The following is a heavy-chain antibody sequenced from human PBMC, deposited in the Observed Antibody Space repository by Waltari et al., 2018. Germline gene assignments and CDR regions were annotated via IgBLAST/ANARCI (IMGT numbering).Heavy chain of an antibody. J-gene: IGHJ4*02. V-gene: IGHV4-4*09. CDR2: IYTSGST. D-gene: IGHD5-18*01. Sequence: QVQLQESGPGLVKPSETLSLTCTVSGGSISSYYWSWIRQPPGKGLEWIGYIYTSGSTNYNPSLKSRVTISVDTSKNQFSLKLSSVTAADTAVYYCARGLGGYSYRWGQGTLVTVSS. CDR1: GGSISSYY. CDR3: ARGLGGYSYR.